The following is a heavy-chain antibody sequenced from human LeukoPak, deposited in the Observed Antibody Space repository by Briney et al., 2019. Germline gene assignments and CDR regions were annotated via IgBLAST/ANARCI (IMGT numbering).Heavy chain of an antibody. CDR2: IYHSGST. D-gene: IGHD2-15*01. V-gene: IGHV4-38-2*02. CDR1: GYSITSGYY. J-gene: IGHJ6*03. CDR3: ARGYCSGGSCYSYYYYNYMDV. Sequence: KPSETLSLTCTVSGYSITSGYYWGWIRQPPGKGLEWIGSIYHSGSTHYNPSLNSRVTMSVDTSKNQFSLKLSSVTAADTAVYYCARGYCSGGSCYSYYYYNYMDVWGKGTTVTVSS.